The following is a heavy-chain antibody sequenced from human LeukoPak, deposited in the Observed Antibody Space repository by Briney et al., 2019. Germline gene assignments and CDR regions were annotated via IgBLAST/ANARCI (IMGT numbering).Heavy chain of an antibody. V-gene: IGHV1-2*02. J-gene: IGHJ5*02. Sequence: ASVKVSCKASGYTFTGYYVHWVRQAPGQGLEWMGWINPNSGGTNYAQKFQGRVTMTRDTSISTAYMELSRLRPDDTAVYYCARDRPFPSLGEASNWFDPWGQGTLVTVSS. CDR1: GYTFTGYY. D-gene: IGHD2/OR15-2a*01. CDR2: INPNSGGT. CDR3: ARDRPFPSLGEASNWFDP.